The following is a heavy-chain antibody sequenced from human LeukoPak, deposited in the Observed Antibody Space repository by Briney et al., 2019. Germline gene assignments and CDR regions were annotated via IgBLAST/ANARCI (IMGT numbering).Heavy chain of an antibody. Sequence: PGGSLRLSCAASGFSFSSYGMHWVRQSPGKGPEWVANIKQDESERYTVDSVKGRFTISRDNAKNSVYLHMNNLRAEDTALYYCARLSAYYYGSFFYYYMDVWGKGTTVTVSS. CDR3: ARLSAYYYGSFFYYYMDV. D-gene: IGHD3-10*01. J-gene: IGHJ6*03. CDR1: GFSFSSYG. V-gene: IGHV3-7*01. CDR2: IKQDESER.